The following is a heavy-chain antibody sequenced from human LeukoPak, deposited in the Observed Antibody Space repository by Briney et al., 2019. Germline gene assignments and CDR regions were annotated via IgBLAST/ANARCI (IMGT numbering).Heavy chain of an antibody. CDR3: ARRITGTTSRLDY. Sequence: PSETLSLTCTVSSASMSSSNYYWDWIRQPPGKGLEWIGSIFYSGHTLYNPSLKSRVTISVDTSMNQFSLNLNSVTAADTAVYYCARRITGTTSRLDYWGPGTLLTVSS. V-gene: IGHV4-39*07. CDR1: SASMSSSNYY. J-gene: IGHJ4*02. D-gene: IGHD1-7*01. CDR2: IFYSGHT.